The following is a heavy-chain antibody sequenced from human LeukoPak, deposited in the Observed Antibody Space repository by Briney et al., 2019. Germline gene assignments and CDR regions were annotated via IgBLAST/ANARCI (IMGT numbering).Heavy chain of an antibody. J-gene: IGHJ4*02. V-gene: IGHV3-23*01. CDR3: AKRGIVIRAVIIVGFHKEAYYFDY. CDR1: GITLSNYG. Sequence: GGSLRLSCAVSGITLSNYGMSWVRQAPGKGLEWVAGISDSGGSTNYADSVKGRFTISRDNPKNTLYLEMNSLRAEDTAVYFCAKRGIVIRAVIIVGFHKEAYYFDYWGQGALVTVSS. CDR2: ISDSGGST. D-gene: IGHD3-10*01.